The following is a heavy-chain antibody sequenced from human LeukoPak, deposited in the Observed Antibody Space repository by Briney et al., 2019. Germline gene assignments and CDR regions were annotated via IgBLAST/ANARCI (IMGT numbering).Heavy chain of an antibody. Sequence: PGGSLRLSCAASGFTFSSYSMNWVRQAPGKGLEWVSSISSSSSYIYYADSVKGRFTISRDNAKNSLYLQMNSLRAEDTAVYYCARVGGYYYDSSGYYFDYWGQGTLVTVSS. CDR3: ARVGGYYYDSSGYYFDY. CDR1: GFTFSSYS. D-gene: IGHD3-22*01. CDR2: ISSSSSYI. V-gene: IGHV3-21*01. J-gene: IGHJ4*02.